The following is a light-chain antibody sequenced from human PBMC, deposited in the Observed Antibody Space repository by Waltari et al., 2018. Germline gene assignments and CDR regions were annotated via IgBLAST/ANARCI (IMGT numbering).Light chain of an antibody. CDR1: SSDIGGYDY. J-gene: IGLJ2*01. Sequence: QSALTQPPSASGSPGQSVTIPCTGTSSDIGGYDYVSWYPQHPGSAPKVIIPEVNERPAGVPDRFSGSKSGNTASLTVSGLQAEDEADYYCSSYAGSNNLVFGGGTKLTVL. V-gene: IGLV2-8*01. CDR2: EVN. CDR3: SSYAGSNNLV.